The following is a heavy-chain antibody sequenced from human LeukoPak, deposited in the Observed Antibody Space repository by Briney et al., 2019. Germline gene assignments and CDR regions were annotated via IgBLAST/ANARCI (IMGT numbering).Heavy chain of an antibody. CDR1: GFTVGTNY. D-gene: IGHD3-10*01. CDR3: ARGFGGDLLGYYFDS. J-gene: IGHJ4*02. CDR2: ISGGGLT. V-gene: IGHV3-53*01. Sequence: GGSLRLSCAASGFTVGTNYVTWVRQAPGNGLEWVSIISGGGLTCFADSVKGRFTISRDYSKNTVYLQLNSLRAADTAMYFCARGFGGDLLGYYFDSWGQGTLVTV.